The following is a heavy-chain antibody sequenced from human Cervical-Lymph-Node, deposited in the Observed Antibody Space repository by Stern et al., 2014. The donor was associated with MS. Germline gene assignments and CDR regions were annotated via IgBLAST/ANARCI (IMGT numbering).Heavy chain of an antibody. Sequence: QVQLVQSGAEVKKPGSSVKVSCKVSGGTFSSYRIPWVRQAPGQGLEWMGGITPIFGTANYAQKFQERVTITADESTSTAYMELSSLRSEDTAVYFCARRDGTSSRNGLAYWGQGTLVTVSS. J-gene: IGHJ4*02. V-gene: IGHV1-69*01. CDR1: GGTFSSYR. CDR3: ARRDGTSSRNGLAY. CDR2: ITPIFGTA. D-gene: IGHD6-13*01.